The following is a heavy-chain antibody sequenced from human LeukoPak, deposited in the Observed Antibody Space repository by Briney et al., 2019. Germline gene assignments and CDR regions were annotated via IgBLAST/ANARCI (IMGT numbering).Heavy chain of an antibody. CDR1: GGSFSGYY. CDR3: ARSGIPERLSNWFDS. J-gene: IGHJ5*01. CDR2: INHSGST. Sequence: SETLSLTCAVYGGSFSGYYWSWIRQPPGKGLEWIGEINHSGSTNYNPSLMSRVTISVDTSKNQFSLKLSSVTAADTAVYFCARSGIPERLSNWFDSWGQGTLVTVSS. D-gene: IGHD1-1*01. V-gene: IGHV4-34*01.